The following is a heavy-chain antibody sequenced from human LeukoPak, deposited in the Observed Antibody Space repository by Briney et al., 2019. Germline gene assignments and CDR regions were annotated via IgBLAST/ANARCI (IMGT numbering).Heavy chain of an antibody. CDR2: INHSGST. CDR3: ARPRGQWLVRDAFDI. Sequence: PSETLSLTCAVYGGSFSGYYWSWIRQPPGKWLEWIGEINHSGSTNYNPSLKSRVTISVDTSKNQFSLKLSSVTAADTAVYYCARPRGQWLVRDAFDIWGQGTMVTVSS. CDR1: GGSFSGYY. D-gene: IGHD6-19*01. J-gene: IGHJ3*02. V-gene: IGHV4-34*01.